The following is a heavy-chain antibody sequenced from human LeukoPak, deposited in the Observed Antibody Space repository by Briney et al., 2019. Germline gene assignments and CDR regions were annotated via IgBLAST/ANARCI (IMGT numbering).Heavy chain of an antibody. D-gene: IGHD3-22*01. J-gene: IGHJ3*02. V-gene: IGHV6-1*01. CDR2: TYYRSKWYN. CDR1: GDSVSSNSTA. Sequence: SQTLSLTCAISGDSVSSNSTAWNWIRQSPSRGLEWLGRTYYRSKWYNDYAVSVKSRITINPDTSKNQFSLKLSSVPAADTAVYYCARELGGPEHYYDSSGRGAFDIWGQGTMVTVSS. CDR3: ARELGGPEHYYDSSGRGAFDI.